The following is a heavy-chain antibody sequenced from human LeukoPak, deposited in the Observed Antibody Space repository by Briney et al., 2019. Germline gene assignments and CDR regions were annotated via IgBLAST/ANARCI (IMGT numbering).Heavy chain of an antibody. CDR1: GFLLSTSGMR. Sequence: ESGPTLVNPTQTLTLTCTFSGFLLSTSGMRVSWIRQPPEKALEWLARIDWDDDKFYSTSLKTRLTISKDTSKNQVDLTMTNMDPVDTATYYCARTFSGGSYLFDYWGQGTLVTVSS. CDR3: ARTFSGGSYLFDY. J-gene: IGHJ4*02. CDR2: IDWDDDK. D-gene: IGHD2-15*01. V-gene: IGHV2-70*04.